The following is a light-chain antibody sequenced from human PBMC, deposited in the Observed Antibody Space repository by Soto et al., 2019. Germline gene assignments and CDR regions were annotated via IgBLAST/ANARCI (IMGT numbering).Light chain of an antibody. CDR1: SSDLGGYNH. Sequence: QSALTQPASVSGSPGQSITISCTGTSSDLGGYNHVSWYQQHPGKAPKLIIYEVRNRPSGVSNRLSGSKSGNTASLTISGLQADDEADYYCCSYTSSSIRVFGGGTKLTVL. V-gene: IGLV2-14*01. CDR3: CSYTSSSIRV. J-gene: IGLJ3*02. CDR2: EVR.